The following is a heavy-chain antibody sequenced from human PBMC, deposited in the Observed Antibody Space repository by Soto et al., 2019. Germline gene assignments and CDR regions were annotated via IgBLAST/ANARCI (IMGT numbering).Heavy chain of an antibody. CDR2: ISGSGGST. V-gene: IGHV3-23*01. J-gene: IGHJ3*02. CDR1: GFTFSSYA. Sequence: EVQLLESGGGLVQPGGSLRLSCAASGFTFSSYAMSWVRQAPGKGLEWVSAISGSGGSTYYADSVKGRFTISRDNSKNTLYLQMNSLRAEDTAVYYCAKDYYDSSGYYYSAFDIWGQGTMVTVSS. CDR3: AKDYYDSSGYYYSAFDI. D-gene: IGHD3-22*01.